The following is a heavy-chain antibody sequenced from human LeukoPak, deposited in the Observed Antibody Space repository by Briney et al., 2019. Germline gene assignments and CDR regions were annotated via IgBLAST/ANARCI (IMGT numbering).Heavy chain of an antibody. CDR1: GYTFTSYD. CDR3: ARVPPGVVPAAIDY. Sequence: VSVKVSCKASGYTFTSYDINWVRQAPGQGLEWMGIINPSGGSTSYAQKFQGRVTMTRDTSTSTVYMELSSLRSEDTAVYYCARVPPGVVPAAIDYWGQGTLVTVSS. D-gene: IGHD2-2*01. J-gene: IGHJ4*02. V-gene: IGHV1-46*01. CDR2: INPSGGST.